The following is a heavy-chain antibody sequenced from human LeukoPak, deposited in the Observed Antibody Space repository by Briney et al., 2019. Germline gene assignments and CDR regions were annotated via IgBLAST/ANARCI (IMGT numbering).Heavy chain of an antibody. V-gene: IGHV3-30-3*01. CDR3: ARAGGVIKPLDY. Sequence: XSFSXXAMHWVRQAPGKGLEWVTLISYDGSNKYYADSVKGRFTISRDNSKNTLFLQMNSLRAEDTAVFYCARAGGVIKPLDYWGQGTLVTVSS. CDR1: XSFSXXA. CDR2: ISYDGSNK. D-gene: IGHD2/OR15-2a*01. J-gene: IGHJ4*02.